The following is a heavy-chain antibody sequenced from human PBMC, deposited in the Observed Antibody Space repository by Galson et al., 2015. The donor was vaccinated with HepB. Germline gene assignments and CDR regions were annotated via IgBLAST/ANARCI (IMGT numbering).Heavy chain of an antibody. CDR1: GYTFNSYA. CDR2: IDPNAGKP. D-gene: IGHD2-15*01. J-gene: IGHJ6*02. V-gene: IGHV7-4-1*01. CDR3: ARDGYHNGGSRFDV. Sequence: SVKVSCKASGYTFNSYAINWVRQAPRQGLEYMGWIDPNAGKPTYARGFTGRYVFSLDTSPSTACRQIGSLEADDTAVYYCARDGYHNGGSRFDVWGQGTPVTVSS.